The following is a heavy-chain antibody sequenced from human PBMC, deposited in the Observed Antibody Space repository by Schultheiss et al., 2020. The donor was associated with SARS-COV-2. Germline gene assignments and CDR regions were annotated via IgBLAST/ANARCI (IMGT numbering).Heavy chain of an antibody. V-gene: IGHV3-74*01. CDR3: ARDRGGDFWSGPTGPTDY. D-gene: IGHD3-3*01. CDR1: GFTFSTYW. CDR2: INTDGGST. Sequence: GGSLRLSCAASGFTFSTYWMNWVRQVPGKGLVWVSRINTDGGSTDYADSVKGRFTISRDNSKNTLYLQMNSLRAEDTAVYYCARDRGGDFWSGPTGPTDYWGQGTLVTVSS. J-gene: IGHJ4*02.